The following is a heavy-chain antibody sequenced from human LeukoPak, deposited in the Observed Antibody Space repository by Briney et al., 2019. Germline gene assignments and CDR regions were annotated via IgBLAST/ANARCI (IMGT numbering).Heavy chain of an antibody. CDR1: RYTFTSYG. J-gene: IGHJ2*01. Sequence: ASVKVSCKASRYTFTSYGISWVRQAPGQGLEWMGWISGYNANINYAQKIQGRVTMTTDTSTSTAYMELRSLRYDDTAVYYCAREREDCSGGSCYWNSPRRRWYFDLWGRGTLVTVSS. CDR2: ISGYNANI. V-gene: IGHV1-18*01. CDR3: AREREDCSGGSCYWNSPRRRWYFDL. D-gene: IGHD2-15*01.